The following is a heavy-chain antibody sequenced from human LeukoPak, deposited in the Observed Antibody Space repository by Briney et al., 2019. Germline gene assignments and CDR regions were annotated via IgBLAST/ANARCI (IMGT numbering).Heavy chain of an antibody. V-gene: IGHV3-23*01. CDR3: AKAVTGPNSPFDL. Sequence: TGGSLSLLCAASGFTFSTYAMSWVRQAPGKGLEWVSTIGASGSGTYYAGSVKGRFTVSRDNSRNTLSLQMNSLSADDTALYYCAKAVTGPNSPFDLWGQGTLVTVSS. CDR2: IGASGSGT. J-gene: IGHJ5*02. D-gene: IGHD6-19*01. CDR1: GFTFSTYA.